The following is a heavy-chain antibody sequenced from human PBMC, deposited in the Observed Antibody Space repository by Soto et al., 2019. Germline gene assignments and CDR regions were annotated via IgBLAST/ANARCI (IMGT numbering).Heavy chain of an antibody. CDR1: GGSISSYY. Sequence: ASETLSLTCTVSGGSISSYYWSWIRQPPGKGLEWIGYIYYSGSTNYNPSLKSRVTISVDTSKNQFSLKLSSVTAADTAVYYCARGFGIAVAVDYWGQGTLVTVSS. J-gene: IGHJ4*02. CDR2: IYYSGST. D-gene: IGHD6-19*01. CDR3: ARGFGIAVAVDY. V-gene: IGHV4-59*01.